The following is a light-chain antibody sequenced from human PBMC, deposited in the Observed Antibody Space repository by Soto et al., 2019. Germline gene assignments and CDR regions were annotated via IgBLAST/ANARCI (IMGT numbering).Light chain of an antibody. Sequence: EIVLTQSPGTLSLSPGERATLSCRASQSVSSSYLAWYQQKPGQAPRLLIYAASTRATGIPARFSGSGSGTEFTLTISSLQSEDFAVYYCLHYNNGPRFGQGTKVDIK. V-gene: IGKV3-15*01. CDR1: QSVSSSY. CDR3: LHYNNGPR. CDR2: AAS. J-gene: IGKJ1*01.